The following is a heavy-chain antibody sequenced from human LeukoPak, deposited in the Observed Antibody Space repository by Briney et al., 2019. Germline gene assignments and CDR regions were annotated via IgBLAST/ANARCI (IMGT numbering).Heavy chain of an antibody. CDR1: GGSFSGYY. CDR2: INHSGST. J-gene: IGHJ5*02. D-gene: IGHD6-19*01. V-gene: IGHV4-34*01. CDR3: ARGLEGEEQFNALLNNWFDP. Sequence: SETLSLTCAVYGGSFSGYYWSWIRQPPGKGLEWVGEINHSGSTNYNPSLKSRVTISVDTSKNQFSLKLSSVTAADTAVYYCARGLEGEEQFNALLNNWFDPWGQGTLVTVSS.